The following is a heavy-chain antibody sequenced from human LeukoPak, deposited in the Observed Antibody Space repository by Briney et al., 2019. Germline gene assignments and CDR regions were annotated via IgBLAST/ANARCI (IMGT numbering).Heavy chain of an antibody. V-gene: IGHV4-39*07. CDR2: IYYSGST. Sequence: MSSETLSLTCTVSGGSISSSSYYWGWIRQPPGKGLEWIGSIYYSGSTYYNPSLKSRVTLSVDTSKNQFSLKLSSVTAADTAVYYCARSVEGYCRGGNCYYYSYYMDVWGKGTPVTVSS. D-gene: IGHD2-15*01. CDR3: ARSVEGYCRGGNCYYYSYYMDV. J-gene: IGHJ6*03. CDR1: GGSISSSSYY.